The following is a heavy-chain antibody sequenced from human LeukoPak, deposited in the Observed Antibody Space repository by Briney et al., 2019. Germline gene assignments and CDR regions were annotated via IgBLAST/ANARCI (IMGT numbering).Heavy chain of an antibody. D-gene: IGHD3-16*02. J-gene: IGHJ4*02. CDR1: GGSISSGDYY. CDR2: IYYTGST. V-gene: IGHV4-30-4*01. CDR3: TRGPNYVWGSYRYFGY. Sequence: PSETLSLTCTVSGGSISSGDYYWSWVRQPPGKGLEWIGYIYYTGSTYYNPSLKGRITISVDTSKNQFSLKLSSVTAADTAVYFCTRGPNYVWGSYRYFGYWGQGTLVSVSS.